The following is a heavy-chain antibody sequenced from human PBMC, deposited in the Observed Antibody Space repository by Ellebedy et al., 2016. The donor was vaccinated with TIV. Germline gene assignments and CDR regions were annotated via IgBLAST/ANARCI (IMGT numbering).Heavy chain of an antibody. V-gene: IGHV3-23*01. D-gene: IGHD3-3*01. CDR2: ISGSGGST. J-gene: IGHJ4*02. Sequence: PGGSLRLSCAASGFTFSSYAMSWVRQAPGKGLEWVSAISGSGGSTYYADSVKGRFTISRDNSKNTLYLQMNSLRAEDTAVYYCANSGYEFWSAPIDYWGQGTLVTVSS. CDR3: ANSGYEFWSAPIDY. CDR1: GFTFSSYA.